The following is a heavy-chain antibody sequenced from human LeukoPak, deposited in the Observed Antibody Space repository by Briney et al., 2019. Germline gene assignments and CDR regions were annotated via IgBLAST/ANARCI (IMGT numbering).Heavy chain of an antibody. J-gene: IGHJ4*02. CDR1: GGSFSGYY. CDR2: INHSGST. CDR3: ARVYFMADPLRPSYYFDY. Sequence: SETLSLTCAVYGGSFSGYYWSWIRQPPGKGLEWIGEINHSGSTNDNPSLKSRVTISVDTSKNQFSLKLSSVTAAETAVYYCARVYFMADPLRPSYYFDYWGEGTLVTVSS. D-gene: IGHD3-9*01. V-gene: IGHV4-34*01.